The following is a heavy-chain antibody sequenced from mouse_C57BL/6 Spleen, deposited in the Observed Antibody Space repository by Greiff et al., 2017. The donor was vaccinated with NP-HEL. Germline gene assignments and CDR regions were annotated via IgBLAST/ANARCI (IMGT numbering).Heavy chain of an antibody. V-gene: IGHV1-47*01. CDR1: GYTFTTYP. J-gene: IGHJ1*03. CDR2: FHPYNDDT. D-gene: IGHD1-1*01. Sequence: QVQLKQSGAELVKPGASVKMSCKASGYTFTTYPIEWMKQNHGKSLEWIGNFHPYNDDTKYNEKFKGKATLTVEKSSSTVYLELSRLTSDDSAVYYCARRYYGSSYGGYWYFDVWGTGTTVTVSS. CDR3: ARRYYGSSYGGYWYFDV.